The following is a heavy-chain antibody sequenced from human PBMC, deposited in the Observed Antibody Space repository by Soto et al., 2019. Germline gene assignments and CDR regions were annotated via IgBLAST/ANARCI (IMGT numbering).Heavy chain of an antibody. CDR3: ARAYYDFLWGSYRFDY. D-gene: IGHD3-16*02. CDR2: IKEDGSEK. Sequence: EVHLVESGGGLVQPGGSLRLSCAASGFTFSRYWMSWVRQAPGKGLEWVANIKEDGSEKKNVDSVKGRVTISRDNAKNALYLQMNSLRAEDTAVYYCARAYYDFLWGSYRFDYWGQGALVTVSS. J-gene: IGHJ4*02. V-gene: IGHV3-7*01. CDR1: GFTFSRYW.